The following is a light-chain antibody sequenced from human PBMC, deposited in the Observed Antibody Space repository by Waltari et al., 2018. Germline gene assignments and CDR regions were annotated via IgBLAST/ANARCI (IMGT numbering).Light chain of an antibody. V-gene: IGKV4-1*01. CDR3: QQYYGSPWT. Sequence: DIVMTQSPDSLAVSLGERATINCKSSQTVLNRSSNKNSLAWYQQKAGQPPMLLIKWASTRESGVPDRFSGSGSGTDFTLTISSLRAEDVAVYCCQQYYGSPWTFGQGTKVEIK. J-gene: IGKJ1*01. CDR1: QTVLNRSSNKNS. CDR2: WAS.